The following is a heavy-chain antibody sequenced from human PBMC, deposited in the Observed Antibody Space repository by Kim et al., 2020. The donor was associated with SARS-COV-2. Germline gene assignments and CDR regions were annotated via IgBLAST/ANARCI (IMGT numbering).Heavy chain of an antibody. J-gene: IGHJ5*02. CDR3: ARGSLFNWFDPDP. D-gene: IGHD1-1*01. Sequence: YAQKFQGRVTMTRNTSISTAYMELSSLRSEDTAVYYCARGSLFNWFDPDPWGQGTLVTVSS. V-gene: IGHV1-8*01.